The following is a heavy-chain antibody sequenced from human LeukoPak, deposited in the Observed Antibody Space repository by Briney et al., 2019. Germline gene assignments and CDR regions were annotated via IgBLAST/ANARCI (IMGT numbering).Heavy chain of an antibody. CDR2: ISYDGSNK. J-gene: IGHJ5*02. V-gene: IGHV3-30*04. Sequence: GGSLRLSCAASGFTFSSYAMHWVRQAPGKGLEWVEVISYDGSNKYYADSVKGRFTISRDNSKNTLYLQMNSLRAEDTAVYYCARDPKAPPNVGWFDPWGQGTLVTVSS. CDR3: ARDPKAPPNVGWFDP. CDR1: GFTFSSYA.